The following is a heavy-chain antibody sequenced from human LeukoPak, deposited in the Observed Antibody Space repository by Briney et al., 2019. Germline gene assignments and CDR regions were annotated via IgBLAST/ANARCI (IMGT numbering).Heavy chain of an antibody. CDR2: IYTSGST. J-gene: IGHJ3*02. CDR3: ARDTPVGYSYGNTDDAFDN. Sequence: SETLSLTCTVSGGSISSYYWSWIRQPAGKGLEWIGRIYTSGSTNYNPSLKSRVTMSVDTSKNQFSPKLSSVTAADTAVYYCARDTPVGYSYGNTDDAFDNWGQGTMVTVSS. CDR1: GGSISSYY. V-gene: IGHV4-4*07. D-gene: IGHD5-18*01.